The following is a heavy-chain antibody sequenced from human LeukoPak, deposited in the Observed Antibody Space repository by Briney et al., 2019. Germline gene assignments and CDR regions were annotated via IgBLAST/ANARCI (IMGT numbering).Heavy chain of an antibody. J-gene: IGHJ3*02. D-gene: IGHD6-6*01. CDR2: IYHSGST. CDR1: GGSISSGGYS. V-gene: IGHV4-30-2*01. Sequence: SETLSLTCAVSGGSISSGGYSWSWIRQPPGKGLEWIGYIYHSGSTYYNPSLKSRVTISVDRSKNQFSLKLSSVTAADTAVYYCASLYRRSAFDIWGQGTMVTVSS. CDR3: ASLYRRSAFDI.